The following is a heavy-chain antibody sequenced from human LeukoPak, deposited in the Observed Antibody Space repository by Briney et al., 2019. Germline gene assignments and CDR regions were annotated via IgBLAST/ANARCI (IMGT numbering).Heavy chain of an antibody. CDR1: VDSVSIDTTA. CDR2: PYYTSKWIT. Sequence: SQTLSLTCAISVDSVSIDTTACNWIRHSPSRGLEWLGRPYYTSKWITNYAVSVRSRITVNPNTSNNQFSLQLNSVTPEDTAVYYCATGYWAHGMNVWGPGTTVTVSS. D-gene: IGHD6-13*01. CDR3: ATGYWAHGMNV. V-gene: IGHV6-1*01. J-gene: IGHJ6*02.